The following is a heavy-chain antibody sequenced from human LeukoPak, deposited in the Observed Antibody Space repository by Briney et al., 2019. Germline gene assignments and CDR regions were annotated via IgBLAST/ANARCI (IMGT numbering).Heavy chain of an antibody. CDR1: EFIFSGYW. Sequence: GGSLRLSCAASEFIFSGYWMNWIRQAPGQGLEWVANIKQDGSEKQYVDSVRGRFTISRDNAKNSLYLQMNSLRVEDTAVYYCARDGFVGAADYWGQGTLVTVST. CDR2: IKQDGSEK. D-gene: IGHD6-13*01. CDR3: ARDGFVGAADY. V-gene: IGHV3-7*01. J-gene: IGHJ4*02.